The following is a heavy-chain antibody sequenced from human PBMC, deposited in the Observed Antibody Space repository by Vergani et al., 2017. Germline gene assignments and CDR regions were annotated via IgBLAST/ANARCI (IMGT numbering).Heavy chain of an antibody. Sequence: QLQLQESGPGLAKPSETLSLTCTVAGGSISRSSYYWGWIRQPPEKGLEWIGSIYTSGSTNYNPSLKSRVTMSVDTSKNQFSLKLSSVTAADTAVYYCARDDYGDYYYYGMDVWGQGTTVTVSS. D-gene: IGHD4-17*01. J-gene: IGHJ6*02. CDR3: ARDDYGDYYYYGMDV. V-gene: IGHV4-39*07. CDR2: IYTSGST. CDR1: GGSISRSSYY.